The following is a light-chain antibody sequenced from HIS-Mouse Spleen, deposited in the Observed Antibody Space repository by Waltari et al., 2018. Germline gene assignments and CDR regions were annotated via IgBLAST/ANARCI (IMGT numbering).Light chain of an antibody. CDR1: NLGSNS. Sequence: SYVLTQPPSVSVAPGTTVRITRWGNNLGSNSVPWYQQKPGQAPVLVVYDDSDRPSGIPERFSGSNSGNTATLTISRVEAGDEADYYCQVWDSSSDHVVFGGGTKLTVL. V-gene: IGLV3-21*03. J-gene: IGLJ2*01. CDR2: DDS. CDR3: QVWDSSSDHVV.